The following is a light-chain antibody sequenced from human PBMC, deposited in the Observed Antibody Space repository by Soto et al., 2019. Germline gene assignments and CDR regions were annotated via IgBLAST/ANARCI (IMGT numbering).Light chain of an antibody. CDR2: DAS. CDR3: QEHVTWPRFT. V-gene: IGKV3-11*01. J-gene: IGKJ2*01. Sequence: EIVLTQSPATLSLSPGERATLSCTASQSVSSYLAWYQQKPCQAPRLLIYDASNRSTGIPDRFSGGGSWTDFSLTKSSLKPDDFAVYYCQEHVTWPRFTFGQGTKLEIK. CDR1: QSVSSY.